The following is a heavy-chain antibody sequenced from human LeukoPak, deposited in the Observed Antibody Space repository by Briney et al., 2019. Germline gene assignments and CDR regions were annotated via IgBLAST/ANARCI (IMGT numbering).Heavy chain of an antibody. D-gene: IGHD6-19*01. J-gene: IGHJ4*02. CDR1: GDSISSYY. V-gene: IGHV4-4*07. CDR3: ERDGGYSSHDY. Sequence: SETLSLTCTVSGDSISSYYWSWIRQPAGKGLEWIGRISTSGSTNYNPSLKSRVTMSVDTSKSQFSLKLSSVTAADTAVYYCERDGGYSSHDYWGQGTLVTVSS. CDR2: ISTSGST.